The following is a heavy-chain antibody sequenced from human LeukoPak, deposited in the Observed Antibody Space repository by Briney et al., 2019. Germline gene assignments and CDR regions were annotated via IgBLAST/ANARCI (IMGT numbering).Heavy chain of an antibody. Sequence: GGSLRLSCAASGFTFSSYGMHWVRQAPGKGLEWVAVIWYDGSNKYYADSVKGRFTISRDNSKNTLYLQMNSLNAEDTAVYHRGKGEDYCGSTSCFYLDSWGQGTLVTVSS. V-gene: IGHV3-33*06. CDR3: GKGEDYCGSTSCFYLDS. CDR2: IWYDGSNK. D-gene: IGHD2-2*01. CDR1: GFTFSSYG. J-gene: IGHJ4*02.